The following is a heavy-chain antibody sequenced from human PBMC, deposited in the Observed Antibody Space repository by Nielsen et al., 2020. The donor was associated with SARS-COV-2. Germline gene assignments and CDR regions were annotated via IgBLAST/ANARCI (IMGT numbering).Heavy chain of an antibody. Sequence: GGSLRLSCAASGFTFDDYAMHWVRQAPGKGLEWVSGISWNSGSIGYADSVKGRFTISRDNAKNSLYLQMNSLRAEDTALYYCAKLPEPGYYDSSGLEPTFDYWGQGTLVTVSS. D-gene: IGHD3-22*01. CDR3: AKLPEPGYYDSSGLEPTFDY. CDR1: GFTFDDYA. J-gene: IGHJ4*02. V-gene: IGHV3-9*01. CDR2: ISWNSGSI.